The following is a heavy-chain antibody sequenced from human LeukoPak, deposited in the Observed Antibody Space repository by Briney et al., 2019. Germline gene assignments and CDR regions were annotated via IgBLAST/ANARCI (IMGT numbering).Heavy chain of an antibody. J-gene: IGHJ4*02. D-gene: IGHD2-21*01. CDR2: IHSGGTT. CDR3: ATESPSCGGDCFGY. CDR1: GFTVSSNY. V-gene: IGHV3-53*01. Sequence: PGGSLRLSCAASGFTVSSNYMSWVRQAPGKGLEWVSVIHSGGTTYYADSMKGRFTIARDNSKNTLYLQMNSLRAADTAVYYCATESPSCGGDCFGYWGQGTLVTVSS.